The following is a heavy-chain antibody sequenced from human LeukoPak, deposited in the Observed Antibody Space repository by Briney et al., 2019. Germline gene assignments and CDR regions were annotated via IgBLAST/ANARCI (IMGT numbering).Heavy chain of an antibody. CDR1: GFTFSSYA. D-gene: IGHD5-24*01. J-gene: IGHJ6*02. CDR3: ARERLGYIYYYGMDV. V-gene: IGHV3-30-3*01. Sequence: GGSLRLSCAASGFTFSSYAMHWVRQAPGKGLEWVAVISYDGSNKYYADSVKGRLTISRDNSKNTLYLQMNSLRAEDTAVYYCARERLGYIYYYGMDVWGQGTTVTVSS. CDR2: ISYDGSNK.